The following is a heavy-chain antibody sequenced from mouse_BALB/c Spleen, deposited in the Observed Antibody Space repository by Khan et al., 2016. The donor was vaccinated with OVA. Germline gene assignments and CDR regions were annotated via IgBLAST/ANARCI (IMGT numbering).Heavy chain of an antibody. Sequence: EVQLVESGGGLVQPGGSRKLSCAASGFTFSRFGMHWVRQAPEKGLEWVAYISSGSSTIYYGDTVKGRFTISRDNPKNTLFLQMTSLTSEDTAMYYCARGSNFDYWGQGTTLTVSS. CDR1: GFTFSRFG. CDR3: ARGSNFDY. J-gene: IGHJ2*01. V-gene: IGHV5-17*02. CDR2: ISSGSSTI.